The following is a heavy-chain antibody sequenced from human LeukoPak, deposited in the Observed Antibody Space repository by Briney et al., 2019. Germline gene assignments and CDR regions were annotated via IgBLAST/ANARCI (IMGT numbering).Heavy chain of an antibody. D-gene: IGHD6-6*01. V-gene: IGHV1-69*06. CDR3: ARVSPGSSSDDAFDI. J-gene: IGHJ3*02. CDR2: IIPIFGTA. Sequence: SVKVSCKASGGTFSSYAISWVRQAPGQGLEWMGGIIPIFGTANYAQKFQGRVTITADKSTSTAYMELSSLRSEDTAVYYCARVSPGSSSDDAFDIWGQGTMVTVSS. CDR1: GGTFSSYA.